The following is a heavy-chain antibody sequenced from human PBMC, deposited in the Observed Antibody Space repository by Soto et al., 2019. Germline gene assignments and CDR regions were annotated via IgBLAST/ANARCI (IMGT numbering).Heavy chain of an antibody. J-gene: IGHJ4*02. V-gene: IGHV4-59*01. CDR3: ARERWESAPLDY. Sequence: SETLSLTCTVSGGSISSYYWSWIRQPPGKGLEWIGYIYYIGSTNYNASLKSGVTISVDTSKNQLSLKLSSVTAADTAVYYCARERWESAPLDYWCQGTLVTVSS. CDR1: GGSISSYY. D-gene: IGHD1-26*01. CDR2: IYYIGST.